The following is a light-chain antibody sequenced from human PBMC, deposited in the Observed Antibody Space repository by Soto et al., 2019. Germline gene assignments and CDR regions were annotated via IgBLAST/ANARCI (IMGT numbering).Light chain of an antibody. CDR2: GDN. CDR3: QSYDSSLSGSV. V-gene: IGLV1-40*01. Sequence: QSVLTQPPSVSGAPGQGVTISCTGSSSNIGAGYDVHWYQHFPGTAPKLLIYGDNNRPSGVPDRFSGSKSGTSASLAITGLQAEYEADYFCQSYDSSLSGSVFGGGTKVTVL. CDR1: SSNIGAGYD. J-gene: IGLJ2*01.